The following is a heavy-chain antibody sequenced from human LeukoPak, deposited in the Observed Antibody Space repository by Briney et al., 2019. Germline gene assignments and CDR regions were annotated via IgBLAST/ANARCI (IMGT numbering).Heavy chain of an antibody. CDR3: ARGDYGDYVLYYMDV. D-gene: IGHD4-17*01. Sequence: SETLSLTCTVSGGSISSSSYYWGWIRQPPGKGLEWIGSIYYSGSTYYNPSLKSRVTISVDTSKNQFSLKLSSVTAADTAVYYCARGDYGDYVLYYMDVWGKGTTVTISS. CDR2: IYYSGST. J-gene: IGHJ6*03. CDR1: GGSISSSSYY. V-gene: IGHV4-39*07.